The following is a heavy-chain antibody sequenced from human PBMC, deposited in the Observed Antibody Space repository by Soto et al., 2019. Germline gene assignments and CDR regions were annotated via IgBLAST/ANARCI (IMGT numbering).Heavy chain of an antibody. D-gene: IGHD5-18*01. CDR2: ITTSSNTI. J-gene: IGHJ4*02. CDR1: GFTFRSSS. Sequence: EVQLVESGGGWVQPGGSLRLSCAASGFTFRSSSMNWVRQAPGKGLEWVSYITTSSNTIYYADSVKGRFTISRDNAKNSLYLQMNSLRADDTAVYYCARGDTAMVGFDYWGQGTLVTVSS. CDR3: ARGDTAMVGFDY. V-gene: IGHV3-48*01.